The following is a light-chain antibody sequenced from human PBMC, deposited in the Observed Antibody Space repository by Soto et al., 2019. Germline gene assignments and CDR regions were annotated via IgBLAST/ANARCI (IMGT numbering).Light chain of an antibody. CDR1: QTIDSS. J-gene: IGKJ1*01. Sequence: DIQLTQSPSTLSASVGDRVTITCRTSQTIDSSSAWYQQKPGKAPQVLIYKASSLESGVPSRFSGSESGTEFTLTISSLQPDDFATYYCQQYKNYSWTFGQGTKV. CDR2: KAS. V-gene: IGKV1-5*03. CDR3: QQYKNYSWT.